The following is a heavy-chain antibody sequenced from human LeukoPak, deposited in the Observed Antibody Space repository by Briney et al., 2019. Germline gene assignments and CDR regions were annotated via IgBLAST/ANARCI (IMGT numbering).Heavy chain of an antibody. D-gene: IGHD3-10*01. CDR3: AKDLPVRDYYGSGPFDY. V-gene: IGHV3-48*01. J-gene: IGHJ4*02. CDR2: ISSSSSTI. Sequence: GGSLRLSCAASGFTFSSYVMNWVRQAPGKGLVWVSYISSSSSTIYYADSVKGRFTISRDNAKNSLYLQMNSLRAEDTALYYCAKDLPVRDYYGSGPFDYWGQGTLVTVSS. CDR1: GFTFSSYV.